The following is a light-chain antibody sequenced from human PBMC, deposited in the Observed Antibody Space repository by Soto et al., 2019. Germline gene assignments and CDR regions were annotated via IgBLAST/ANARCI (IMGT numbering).Light chain of an antibody. Sequence: DIQMTQFPSTLSASVGARLTTTCRASQTLRSALAWYQQKPGKVTKLLIYRMSTLESGDPSTFSGSGSGTEFPRTLSSLEPDDFASYYCQQYDDHSFTVGQGTKLEIK. V-gene: IGKV1-5*03. CDR1: QTLRSA. CDR2: RMS. CDR3: QQYDDHSFT. J-gene: IGKJ2*01.